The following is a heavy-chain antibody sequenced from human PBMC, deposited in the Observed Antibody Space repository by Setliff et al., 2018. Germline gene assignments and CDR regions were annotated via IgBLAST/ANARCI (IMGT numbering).Heavy chain of an antibody. D-gene: IGHD1-26*01. J-gene: IGHJ5*01. CDR1: GDSINRSGYY. Sequence: SETLSLTCDVSGDSINRSGYYWGWIRQPPGKGLEWIGSMYYSGSNDYNPSLKSRVTISLDTSKNQFSLRLTSVTAADTAVYYCARSYHLVLTNWFDAWGHGTLVTVSS. CDR2: MYYSGSN. V-gene: IGHV4-39*07. CDR3: ARSYHLVLTNWFDA.